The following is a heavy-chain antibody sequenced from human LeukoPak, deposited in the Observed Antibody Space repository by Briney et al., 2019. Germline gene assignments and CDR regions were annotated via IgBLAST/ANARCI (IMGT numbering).Heavy chain of an antibody. V-gene: IGHV4-39*07. CDR2: IHYSGST. CDR1: GGSISSSNYY. Sequence: SETLSLTCTVSGGSISSSNYYWGWIRQPPGKGLEWIGSIHYSGSTHYNPSLKSRVTISVDTSKNQFSLKLSSVTAADTAVYYCASTSIAAQMDYWGQGTLVTVSS. CDR3: ASTSIAAQMDY. D-gene: IGHD6-6*01. J-gene: IGHJ4*02.